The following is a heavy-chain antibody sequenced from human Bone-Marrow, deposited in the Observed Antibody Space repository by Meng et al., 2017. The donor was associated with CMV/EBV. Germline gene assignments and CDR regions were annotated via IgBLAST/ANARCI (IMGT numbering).Heavy chain of an antibody. J-gene: IGHJ4*02. CDR3: ARDVGITSIYGGNSGTFDY. CDR2: IYHSGST. D-gene: IGHD4-23*01. CDR1: GYSISSGYY. Sequence: SETLSLTCTVSGYSISSGYYWGWIRQPPGKGLEWIGSIYHSGSTYYNPSLQSRVTISVDTSKNQFSLRLSSVTAADTAVYYCARDVGITSIYGGNSGTFDYWRQGTLVTVSS. V-gene: IGHV4-38-2*02.